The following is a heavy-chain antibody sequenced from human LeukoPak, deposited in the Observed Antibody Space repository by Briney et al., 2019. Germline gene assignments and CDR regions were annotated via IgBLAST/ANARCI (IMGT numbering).Heavy chain of an antibody. V-gene: IGHV3-7*03. CDR3: AKPARTDYADY. J-gene: IGHJ4*02. Sequence: GGSLRLSCAASGFTFSTYWMTWVRQAPGKGLEWVANIKQDGSEKYYVDSVKGRFTISRDNAKNSLYLQMNSLRAEDTAVYYCAKPARTDYADYWGQGTLVTVSS. D-gene: IGHD1-14*01. CDR2: IKQDGSEK. CDR1: GFTFSTYW.